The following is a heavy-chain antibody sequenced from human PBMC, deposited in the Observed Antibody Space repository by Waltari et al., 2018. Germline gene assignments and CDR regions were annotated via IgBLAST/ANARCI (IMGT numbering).Heavy chain of an antibody. CDR3: ATDRAQHYFDY. J-gene: IGHJ4*02. CDR2: KYYDGSDK. Sequence: QGQLVESGGGVVQPGGSLRLSCAASGITFRNYGMHWVRRAPGKGLDWVLIKYYDGSDKYYADSVKGRFTISRDNSKNTLYLQMNNLRVDDTAVYYCATDRAQHYFDYWGPGTLVTVSS. CDR1: GITFRNYG. V-gene: IGHV3-33*01.